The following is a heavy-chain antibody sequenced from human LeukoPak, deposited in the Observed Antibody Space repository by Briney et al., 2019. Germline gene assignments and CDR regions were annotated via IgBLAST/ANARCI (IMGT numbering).Heavy chain of an antibody. D-gene: IGHD3-22*01. CDR2: ISSSSSYI. J-gene: IGHJ4*02. Sequence: GGSLRLSCAASGFTFSSYSMNWVRQAPGKGLEWVSSISSSSSYIYYADSVKGRFTISRDNAKNPLYLQMNSLRAEDTAVYYCARVSRYYYDSSGYYDYWGQGTLVTVSS. CDR1: GFTFSSYS. V-gene: IGHV3-21*01. CDR3: ARVSRYYYDSSGYYDY.